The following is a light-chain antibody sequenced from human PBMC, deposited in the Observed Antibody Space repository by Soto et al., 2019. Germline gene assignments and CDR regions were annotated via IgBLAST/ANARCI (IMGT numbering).Light chain of an antibody. CDR2: KAS. Sequence: DIPMTQSPSTLSASVGDRVTITCRASQSISSWLAWYQQKPGKAPKLLMYKASNLESGVPSRFSGSGSGTEFTLTISSLQPDDFATYYCQQYFSFVLTFGGGTKVEIK. J-gene: IGKJ4*01. CDR1: QSISSW. CDR3: QQYFSFVLT. V-gene: IGKV1-5*03.